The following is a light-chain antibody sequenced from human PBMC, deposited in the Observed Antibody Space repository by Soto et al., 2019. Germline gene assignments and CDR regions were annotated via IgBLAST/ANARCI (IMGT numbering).Light chain of an antibody. CDR2: SND. Sequence: QSVLTQPPSASGTPGQRVTISCSGSTSNIGGNTVNWYQQFPGTAPKLLIYSNDQRPSGVPDRFSGSKSGTSASLAISGLQFEDEADYHCSSWDDNLDAEVFGAGTKVTVL. CDR3: SSWDDNLDAEV. CDR1: TSNIGGNT. J-gene: IGLJ1*01. V-gene: IGLV1-44*01.